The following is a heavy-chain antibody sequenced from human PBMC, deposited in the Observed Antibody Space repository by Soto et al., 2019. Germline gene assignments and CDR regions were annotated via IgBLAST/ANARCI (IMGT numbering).Heavy chain of an antibody. J-gene: IGHJ6*02. CDR3: TSRDTSHYGMDV. D-gene: IGHD5-18*01. V-gene: IGHV5-10-1*01. CDR1: GYSFTSYW. CDR2: IDPSDSYT. Sequence: PGASLKISCKGSGYSFTSYWISWVRQMPGKGLEWMGRIDPSDSYTNYSPSFQGHVTISADKTISTAYLQWSSLKASDTAMYYCTSRDTSHYGMDVWGQGTTVTVSS.